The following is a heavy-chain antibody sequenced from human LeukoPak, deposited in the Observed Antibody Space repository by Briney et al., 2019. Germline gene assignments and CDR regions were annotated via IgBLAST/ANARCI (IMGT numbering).Heavy chain of an antibody. J-gene: IGHJ4*02. D-gene: IGHD6-13*01. Sequence: SETLSLNSTVTGGFISSYYWSWIRQPPGKGLEWIGYIYYSGSTNYNPSLKSRVTISVDTSKNQFSLKLSSVTAADTAVYYCARAGGSWFPTIDYWGQGTLVTVSS. V-gene: IGHV4-59*01. CDR1: GGFISSYY. CDR3: ARAGGSWFPTIDY. CDR2: IYYSGST.